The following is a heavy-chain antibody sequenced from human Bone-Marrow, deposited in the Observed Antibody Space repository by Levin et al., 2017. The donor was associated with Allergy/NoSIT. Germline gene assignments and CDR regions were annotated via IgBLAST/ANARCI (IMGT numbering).Heavy chain of an antibody. D-gene: IGHD3-22*01. CDR1: GGSVSSGDCQ. Sequence: SETLSLTCTVSGGSVSSGDCQWTWIRQPPGKGLEWIGSIYHSGSTYYNPSLKSRISISVDASKNQFSLKLSSVTASDTAVYYCARDYYDSSGSYFRTFDYWGQGSLVTVSS. CDR2: IYHSGST. J-gene: IGHJ4*02. CDR3: ARDYYDSSGSYFRTFDY. V-gene: IGHV4-30-4*01.